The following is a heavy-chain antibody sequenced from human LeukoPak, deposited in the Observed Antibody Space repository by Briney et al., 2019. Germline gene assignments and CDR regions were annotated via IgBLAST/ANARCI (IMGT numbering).Heavy chain of an antibody. V-gene: IGHV3-7*01. CDR1: RFTFSGHR. D-gene: IGHD1-26*01. J-gene: IGHJ4*02. Sequence: PGGSLRLSCAASRFTFSGHRMSWVRQAPGKGLEWVANINQGGSDKYYVDSVKGRFTISRDNANNLLYLQMNSLRGEDTVVYYCTRDRSGAEDDWGQGTLVTVSS. CDR2: INQGGSDK. CDR3: TRDRSGAEDD.